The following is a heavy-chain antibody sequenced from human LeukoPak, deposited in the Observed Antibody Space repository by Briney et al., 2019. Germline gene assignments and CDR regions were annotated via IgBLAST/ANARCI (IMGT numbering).Heavy chain of an antibody. V-gene: IGHV1-69*13. J-gene: IGHJ4*02. CDR2: LIPIFRTA. Sequence: ASVKVSCKASGGTFSSYAISWVRQAPGQGLEWMGGLIPIFRTANYAQKYQSRVTITAAESTSTVYMELSSLRSEDTAVYYCARCADGYNHRHYWGQGTLVTVSS. CDR3: ARCADGYNHRHY. CDR1: GGTFSSYA. D-gene: IGHD5-24*01.